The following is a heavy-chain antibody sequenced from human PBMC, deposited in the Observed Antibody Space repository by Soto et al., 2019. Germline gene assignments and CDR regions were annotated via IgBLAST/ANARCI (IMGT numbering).Heavy chain of an antibody. CDR1: GYTFTSYD. J-gene: IGHJ4*02. Sequence: QGQLVQSGAEVKKPGASVKVSCKASGYTFTSYDINWVRQASGQGLEWMGWMNPNSGNTGYAQNFQGRVTMTRKTPKNTAYMEMGGLGTGGPAGNYWARGRGGWDDYWGQGTLVTVSS. CDR2: MNPNSGNT. V-gene: IGHV1-8*01. D-gene: IGHD1-26*01. CDR3: ARGRGGWDDY.